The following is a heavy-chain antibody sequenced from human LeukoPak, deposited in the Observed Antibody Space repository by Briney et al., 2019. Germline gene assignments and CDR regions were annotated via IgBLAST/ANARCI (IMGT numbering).Heavy chain of an antibody. CDR2: ISSSGSTI. J-gene: IGHJ6*02. D-gene: IGHD2-2*01. CDR3: ARDYCSSTSCYLYYCYGMDV. Sequence: HPGGSLRLSCAASGFTFSSYEMNWVRQAPGKGLEWVSYISSSGSTIYYADSVKGRFTISRDNAKNSLYLQMNSLRAEDTAVYYCARDYCSSTSCYLYYCYGMDVWGQGTTVTVSS. V-gene: IGHV3-48*03. CDR1: GFTFSSYE.